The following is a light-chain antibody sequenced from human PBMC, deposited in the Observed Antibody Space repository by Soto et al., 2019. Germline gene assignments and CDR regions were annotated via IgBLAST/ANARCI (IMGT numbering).Light chain of an antibody. Sequence: QSALTQPASVSASPGQSITISCTGTSSDVGAYDYVSWYQHHPGKAPKLMIFDVSDRPSGVSNRFSGFKSGNTASLTISGLKAEDEADYYCASYTTSTSVVFGGGTKLTVL. V-gene: IGLV2-14*03. J-gene: IGLJ2*01. CDR2: DVS. CDR1: SSDVGAYDY. CDR3: ASYTTSTSVV.